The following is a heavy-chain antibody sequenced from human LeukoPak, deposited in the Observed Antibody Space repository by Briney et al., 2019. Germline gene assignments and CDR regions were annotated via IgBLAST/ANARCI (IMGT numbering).Heavy chain of an antibody. J-gene: IGHJ1*01. CDR1: GFTFGDYA. Sequence: GGSLRLSCTASGFTFGDYAMSWVRQAPGKGLEWVGFIRSKAYGGTTEYAASVKGRFTISRDNAKNSLYLQMNSLRAEDTAVYYCATYSSLNRRELQYWGQGTLLTVSS. V-gene: IGHV3-49*04. CDR2: IRSKAYGGTT. CDR3: ATYSSLNRRELQY. D-gene: IGHD3-22*01.